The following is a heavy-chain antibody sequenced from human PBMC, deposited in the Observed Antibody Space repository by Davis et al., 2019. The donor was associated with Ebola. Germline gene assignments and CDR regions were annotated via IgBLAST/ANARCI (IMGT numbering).Heavy chain of an antibody. CDR1: GFTFSSYG. D-gene: IGHD3-22*01. J-gene: IGHJ4*02. Sequence: PGGSLRLSCAASGFTFSSYGMHWVRQAPGKGLEWVSAISGSGGSTYYADSVKGRFTISRDNSKNTLYLQMNSLRAEDTAVYYCAKDRRGYYYDSSGYTILGYWGQGTLVTVSS. CDR2: ISGSGGST. CDR3: AKDRRGYYYDSSGYTILGY. V-gene: IGHV3-23*01.